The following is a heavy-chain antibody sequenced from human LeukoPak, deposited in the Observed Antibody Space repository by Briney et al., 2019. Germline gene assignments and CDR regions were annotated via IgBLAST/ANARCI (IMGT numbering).Heavy chain of an antibody. D-gene: IGHD3-22*01. V-gene: IGHV1-69*04. J-gene: IGHJ4*02. Sequence: SVKVSCKASGGTFSSYAISWVRQAPGQGLEWMGRIIPILGIANYAQKFQGRVTITADKSTSTAYMELSSLRSEDTAVYYCARGLAGYDSSGYYLYWGQGTLVTVSS. CDR1: GGTFSSYA. CDR2: IIPILGIA. CDR3: ARGLAGYDSSGYYLY.